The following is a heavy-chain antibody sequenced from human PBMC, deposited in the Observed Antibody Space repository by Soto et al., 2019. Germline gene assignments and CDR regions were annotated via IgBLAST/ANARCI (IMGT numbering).Heavy chain of an antibody. V-gene: IGHV1-3*01. CDR3: ARDPHTVYYFDY. CDR1: GYTFTSYA. J-gene: IGHJ4*02. CDR2: INAGNGNT. Sequence: ASVKGSCKASGYTFTSYAMHWVRQAPGQRLEWMGWINAGNGNTKYSQKFQGRVTITRDTSASTAYMELSSLRSEDTAVYYCARDPHTVYYFDYWGQGTLVSVSS. D-gene: IGHD3-16*01.